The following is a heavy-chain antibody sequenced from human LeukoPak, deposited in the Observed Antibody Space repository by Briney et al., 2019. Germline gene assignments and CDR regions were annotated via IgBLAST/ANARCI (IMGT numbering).Heavy chain of an antibody. J-gene: IGHJ4*02. CDR2: IRWNDEE. V-gene: IGHV2-5*01. Sequence: SGPTLVNTTQTLTLTCTFSGFSLNTRDLNVAWIRQPPGKSLEWFALIRWNDEESYSPSLKNRLTITKDTSNNQVVLTMANMDPVDTATYFCARDFDWSIAYWGQGSPVTVSS. CDR1: GFSLNTRDLN. CDR3: ARDFDWSIAY. D-gene: IGHD3-9*01.